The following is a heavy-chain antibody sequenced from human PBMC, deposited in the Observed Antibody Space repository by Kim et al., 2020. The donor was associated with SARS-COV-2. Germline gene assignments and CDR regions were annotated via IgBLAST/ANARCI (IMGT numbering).Heavy chain of an antibody. V-gene: IGHV1-46*01. D-gene: IGHD3-3*01. CDR1: GYTFTSYY. Sequence: ASVKVSCKASGYTFTSYYMHWVRQAPGQGLEWMGIINPSGGSTSYAQKFQGRVTMTRDTSTSTVYMELSSLRSEDTAVYYCARGIPITIFGVVITTSNWFDPWVQGTLVTVSS. CDR2: INPSGGST. J-gene: IGHJ5*02. CDR3: ARGIPITIFGVVITTSNWFDP.